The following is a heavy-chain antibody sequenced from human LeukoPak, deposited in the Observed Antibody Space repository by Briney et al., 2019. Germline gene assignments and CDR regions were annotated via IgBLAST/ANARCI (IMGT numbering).Heavy chain of an antibody. CDR1: GFTFRNYN. CDR2: ISSSSSYI. CDR3: AKDKSHDFWSGYSDVGYFDY. D-gene: IGHD3-3*01. V-gene: IGHV3-21*04. J-gene: IGHJ4*02. Sequence: NPGGSLRLSCAASGFTFRNYNMNWVRQAPGKGLEWVSSISSSSSYIYYADSVKGRFTISRDNAKNSLYLQMNSLRAEDMALYYCAKDKSHDFWSGYSDVGYFDYWGQGTLVTVSS.